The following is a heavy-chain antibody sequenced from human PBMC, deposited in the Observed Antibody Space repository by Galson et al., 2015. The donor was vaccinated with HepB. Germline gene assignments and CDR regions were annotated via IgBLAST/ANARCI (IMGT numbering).Heavy chain of an antibody. V-gene: IGHV3-7*05. CDR3: ARAGIEQWLVGTDAFDI. CDR2: IKQDGSEK. Sequence: SLRLSCAASGFTFSSYWMSWVRQAPGKGLEWVANIKQDGSEKYYVDSVKGRFTISRDNAKNSLYLQMNSLRAEDTAVYYCARAGIEQWLVGTDAFDIWGQGTMVTVSS. D-gene: IGHD6-19*01. J-gene: IGHJ3*02. CDR1: GFTFSSYW.